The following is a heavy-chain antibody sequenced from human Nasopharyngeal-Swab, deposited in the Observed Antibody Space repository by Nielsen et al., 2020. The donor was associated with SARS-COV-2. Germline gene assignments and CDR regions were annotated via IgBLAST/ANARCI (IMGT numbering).Heavy chain of an antibody. D-gene: IGHD6-6*01. V-gene: IGHV3-43*01. CDR3: AKGGIAARLFPFDY. CDR1: GFTFDDYT. Sequence: GGSLRLFWAASGFTFDDYTMHWVRQAPGKGLEWASLISWDGGSTYYADSVKGRFTISRDNSKNSLYLQMNSLRTEDTALYYCAKGGIAARLFPFDYWGQGTLVTVSS. J-gene: IGHJ4*02. CDR2: ISWDGGST.